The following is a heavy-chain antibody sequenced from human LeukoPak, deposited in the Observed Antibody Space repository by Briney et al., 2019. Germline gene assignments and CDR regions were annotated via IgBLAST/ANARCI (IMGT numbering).Heavy chain of an antibody. CDR1: GYSFTSYW. CDR3: ARQYYDYVWGSYRLDY. Sequence: GESLKISCKGSGYSFTSYWIGWVRQMPGKGLEWMGIIYPGDSDTRYSPSFQGQVTISADKSISTAYPQWSSLKASDTAMYYCARQYYDYVWGSYRLDYWGQGTLVTVSS. V-gene: IGHV5-51*01. D-gene: IGHD3-16*02. CDR2: IYPGDSDT. J-gene: IGHJ4*02.